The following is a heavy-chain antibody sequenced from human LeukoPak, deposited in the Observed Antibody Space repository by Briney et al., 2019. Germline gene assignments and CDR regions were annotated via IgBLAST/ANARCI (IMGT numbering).Heavy chain of an antibody. V-gene: IGHV3-33*01. CDR3: ARGVLFGENQGYGMDV. J-gene: IGHJ6*02. D-gene: IGHD3-10*01. CDR1: GFTFSTYG. Sequence: PGGSLRLSCEASGFTFSTYGMHWVRQAPGKGLEWVAVIWYDGSNKNYADSVKGRFTISRDNSKNTLYLQMNSLRAEDTAVYYRARGVLFGENQGYGMDVWGQGTTVTVSS. CDR2: IWYDGSNK.